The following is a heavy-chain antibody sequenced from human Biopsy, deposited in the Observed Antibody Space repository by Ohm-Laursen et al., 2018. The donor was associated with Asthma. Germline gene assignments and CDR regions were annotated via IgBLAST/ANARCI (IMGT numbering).Heavy chain of an antibody. V-gene: IGHV1-69*01. CDR3: ARGYSGSDRIVYYYSGLEV. Sequence: SSVNVSCKASGDSFSNYAISWVRQAPGQGLEWMGGLIPVLGTPDHAQMFEGRVTITADESTSAAYMELSSLSSEDTAVYYCARGYSGSDRIVYYYSGLEVWGQGTTVTVSS. CDR1: GDSFSNYA. CDR2: LIPVLGTP. J-gene: IGHJ6*02. D-gene: IGHD5-12*01.